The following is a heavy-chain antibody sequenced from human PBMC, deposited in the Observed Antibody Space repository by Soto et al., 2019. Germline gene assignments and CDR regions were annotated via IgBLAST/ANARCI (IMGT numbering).Heavy chain of an antibody. Sequence: PGGSLRLSCAASGFTFDDYAMHWVRQAPGKGLEWVSGLSWDSGTIGHADSVKGRFTISRDNAKSSLYLQMNSLRSEDTALYYCAKGVGATQGSGFDIWGQGAMVTV. J-gene: IGHJ3*02. CDR1: GFTFDDYA. CDR2: LSWDSGTI. CDR3: AKGVGATQGSGFDI. V-gene: IGHV3-9*01. D-gene: IGHD1-26*01.